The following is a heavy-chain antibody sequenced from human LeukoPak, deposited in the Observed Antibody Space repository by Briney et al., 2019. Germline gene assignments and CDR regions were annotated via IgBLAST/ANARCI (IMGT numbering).Heavy chain of an antibody. CDR3: AKGRGEIAMVRGVYFDY. Sequence: GGSLRLSCAASGFTFSIYAMSWVRQAPGKGLEWVSGISGSGGSTYYADSVKGRFTISRDNPKSTLYLQMNNLRAEDTALYYCAKGRGEIAMVRGVYFDYWGQGTLVTVSS. CDR2: ISGSGGST. CDR1: GFTFSIYA. V-gene: IGHV3-23*01. J-gene: IGHJ4*02. D-gene: IGHD3-10*01.